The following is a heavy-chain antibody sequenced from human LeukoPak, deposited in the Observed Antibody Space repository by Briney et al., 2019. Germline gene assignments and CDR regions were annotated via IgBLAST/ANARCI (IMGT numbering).Heavy chain of an antibody. CDR2: ITTSSST. Sequence: PGGSLRLSCAASEFTFSVYYMTWIRQAPGKGLEWVSYITTSSSTKYADSVKGRFTISRDNAKNSMYLQMNSLRDEDTAVYYCARVASTVPKPIFDYWGQGTLVTVSS. CDR1: EFTFSVYY. D-gene: IGHD4-17*01. CDR3: ARVASTVPKPIFDY. V-gene: IGHV3-11*05. J-gene: IGHJ4*02.